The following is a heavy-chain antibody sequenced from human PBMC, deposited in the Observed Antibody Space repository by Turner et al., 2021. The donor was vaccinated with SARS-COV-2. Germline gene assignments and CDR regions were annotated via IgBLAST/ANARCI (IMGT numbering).Heavy chain of an antibody. CDR3: ARSWGGILTGYSFDP. Sequence: QVQLQRWGAGLLKPSETLSLTCGVYGGSFSGYYWSWIRQPPGKGLEWIGEIYHSGSTNYHPSLKSRVTISVDTSKNQFSLKLSSVTAADTAVYYCARSWGGILTGYSFDPWGQGTLVTVSS. V-gene: IGHV4-34*01. J-gene: IGHJ5*02. CDR2: IYHSGST. CDR1: GGSFSGYY. D-gene: IGHD3-9*01.